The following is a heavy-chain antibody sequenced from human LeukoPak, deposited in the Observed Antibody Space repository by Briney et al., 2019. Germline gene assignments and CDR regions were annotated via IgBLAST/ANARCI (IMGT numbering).Heavy chain of an antibody. D-gene: IGHD4-11*01. V-gene: IGHV3-30*02. J-gene: IGHJ4*02. CDR2: IVFDASNK. Sequence: GGSLRLSCAASGFTFSKYGVHWVRQAPGKGLEWVAFIVFDASNKYYADSVKGRFTISRDNSRNTLYLQMNSLAPNDTAVYYCARQQRPTVSPFDYWGQGTLVTVSS. CDR3: ARQQRPTVSPFDY. CDR1: GFTFSKYG.